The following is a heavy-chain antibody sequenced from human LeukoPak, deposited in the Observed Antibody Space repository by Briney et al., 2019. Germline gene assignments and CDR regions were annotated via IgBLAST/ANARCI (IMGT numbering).Heavy chain of an antibody. V-gene: IGHV1-18*01. J-gene: IGHJ6*03. CDR1: VSTFTYYD. Sequence: ASVKVSCKASVSTFTYYDIHWVRQAPGQGLEWMGWISTYNGNTNYAQMLQGRVTMTTDTSTSTAYMELRSLRSDDTAVYYCARVRGYCSGGSCYSEGYYMDVWGKGTTVTVSS. D-gene: IGHD2-15*01. CDR2: ISTYNGNT. CDR3: ARVRGYCSGGSCYSEGYYMDV.